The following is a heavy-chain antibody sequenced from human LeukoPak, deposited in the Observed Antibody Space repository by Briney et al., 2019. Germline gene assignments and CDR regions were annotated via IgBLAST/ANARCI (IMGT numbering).Heavy chain of an antibody. CDR3: AKGGFLEWLSHDAFDI. D-gene: IGHD3-3*01. V-gene: IGHV3-9*03. J-gene: IGHJ3*02. Sequence: GRSLRLSCAASGFTFDDYAMHWVRQAPGKGLEWVSGISWNSGSIGYADSVKGRFTISRDNAKNSLYLQMNSLRAEDMALYYCAKGGFLEWLSHDAFDIWGQGTMVTVSS. CDR1: GFTFDDYA. CDR2: ISWNSGSI.